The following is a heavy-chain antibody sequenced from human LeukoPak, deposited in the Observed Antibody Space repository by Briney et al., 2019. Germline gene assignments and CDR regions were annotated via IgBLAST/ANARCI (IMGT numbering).Heavy chain of an antibody. Sequence: SETLSLTCSVSGVSISSYYWSWIRQPPGKGLEWIGYIYYSENTNYNPSLKSRVTISVDTSKNQFSLKLSSVTAAVTAVYYCARGGAEAGHDYSYYYMDVWGEGTTVTISS. CDR3: ARGGAEAGHDYSYYYMDV. J-gene: IGHJ6*03. CDR1: GVSISSYY. D-gene: IGHD6-19*01. CDR2: IYYSENT. V-gene: IGHV4-59*01.